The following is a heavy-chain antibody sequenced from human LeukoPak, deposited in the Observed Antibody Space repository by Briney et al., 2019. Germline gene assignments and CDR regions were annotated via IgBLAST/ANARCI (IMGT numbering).Heavy chain of an antibody. J-gene: IGHJ5*02. D-gene: IGHD6-19*01. CDR3: AKRDTIGWYQGGGWFDP. CDR2: INGDGRST. Sequence: GGSLRLSCAASGFTFGSYSMHWVRHVPGQGLVWVSHINGDGRSTTYADSVKGRFTISRDNSKNTLYLQMNSLRAEDTAVYYCAKRDTIGWYQGGGWFDPWGQGTLVTVSS. CDR1: GFTFGSYS. V-gene: IGHV3-74*01.